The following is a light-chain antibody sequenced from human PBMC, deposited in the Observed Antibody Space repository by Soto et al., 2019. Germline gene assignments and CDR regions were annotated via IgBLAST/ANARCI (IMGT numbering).Light chain of an antibody. CDR1: SSNIGSNT. Sequence: VVTQPPSASGTPGQRVTISCSGSSSNIGSNTVNWYQQLPGTAPKLLIYSNNQRPSGVPDRFSGSKSGTSASLAISGLQSEDEADYYCAAWDDSLNGLVFGGGTKLTVL. V-gene: IGLV1-44*01. J-gene: IGLJ2*01. CDR3: AAWDDSLNGLV. CDR2: SNN.